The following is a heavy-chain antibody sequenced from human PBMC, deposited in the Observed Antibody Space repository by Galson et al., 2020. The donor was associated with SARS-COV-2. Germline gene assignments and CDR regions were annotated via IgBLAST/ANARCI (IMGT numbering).Heavy chain of an antibody. Sequence: ASETLSLTCTVSGGSISSYYWSWIRQPPGKGLEWIGYIYYSGSTNYNPSLKSRVTISVDTSKNQFSLKLSSVTAADTAVYYCARASSGSYYNYAFDIWGQGTMVTVSS. D-gene: IGHD3-10*01. CDR1: GGSISSYY. CDR3: ARASSGSYYNYAFDI. CDR2: IYYSGST. J-gene: IGHJ3*02. V-gene: IGHV4-59*01.